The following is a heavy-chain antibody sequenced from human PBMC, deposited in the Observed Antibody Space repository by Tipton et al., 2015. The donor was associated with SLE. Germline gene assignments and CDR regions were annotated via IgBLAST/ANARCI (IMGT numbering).Heavy chain of an antibody. V-gene: IGHV4-4*08. CDR2: IYCSGST. CDR1: GGSISSHY. Sequence: TLSLTCTVSGGSISSHYWSWIRQPPGKGLEWIGYIYCSGSTNYNPSLKSRLSIYLDRPQNQFSLRLTSVTAADTAVYYCARDLGVVMEGWFDPWGQGTLVTVSS. CDR3: ARDLGVVMEGWFDP. J-gene: IGHJ5*02. D-gene: IGHD3-3*01.